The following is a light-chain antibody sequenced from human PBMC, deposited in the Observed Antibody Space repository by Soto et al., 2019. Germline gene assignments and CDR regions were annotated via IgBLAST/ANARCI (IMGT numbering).Light chain of an antibody. CDR3: CSYAGTYTYV. Sequence: LTQPRSVSGSPGQSVTISCTGTSSDVGGYTFVSWYQHHPGKAPKLMIFDVTKRPSGVPDRFSGSKSGNTASLTISGLQAEDEADYYCCSYAGTYTYVFGTGTKLTVL. V-gene: IGLV2-11*01. J-gene: IGLJ1*01. CDR2: DVT. CDR1: SSDVGGYTF.